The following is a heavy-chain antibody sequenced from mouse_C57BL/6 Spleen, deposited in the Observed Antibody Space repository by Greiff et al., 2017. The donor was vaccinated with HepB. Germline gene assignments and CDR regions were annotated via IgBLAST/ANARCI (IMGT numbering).Heavy chain of an antibody. J-gene: IGHJ2*01. V-gene: IGHV1-69*01. Sequence: QVQLKQPGAELVMPGASVKLSCKASGYTFTSYWMHWVKQRPGQGLEWIGEIDPSDSYTNYNQKFKGKSTLTVDKSSSTAYMQLSSLTSEDSAVYYCAREGTGHFDYWGQGTTLTVSS. CDR2: IDPSDSYT. CDR1: GYTFTSYW. D-gene: IGHD3-3*01. CDR3: AREGTGHFDY.